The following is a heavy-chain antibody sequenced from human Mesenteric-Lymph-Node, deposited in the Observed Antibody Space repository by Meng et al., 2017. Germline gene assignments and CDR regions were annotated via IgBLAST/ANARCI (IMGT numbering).Heavy chain of an antibody. J-gene: IGHJ6*02. D-gene: IGHD3-22*01. CDR3: AIPSSGDSSGYYSYYYYYGMDV. CDR1: GYTFTSYF. CDR2: IDPSGGST. Sequence: ASVKVSCKASGYTFTSYFIHWVRQAPGQGLDWMGIIDPSGGSTNYSQKLQGRVTMTTDTSTSTAYMELMSLRSDDTAVYYCAIPSSGDSSGYYSYYYYYGMDVWGQGTTVTVSS. V-gene: IGHV1-46*01.